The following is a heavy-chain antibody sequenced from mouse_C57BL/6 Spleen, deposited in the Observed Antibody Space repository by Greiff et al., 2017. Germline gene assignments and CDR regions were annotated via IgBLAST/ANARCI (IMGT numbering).Heavy chain of an antibody. CDR2: IDPSASYT. Sequence: QVQLQQPGAELVMPGASVKLSCKASGYTFTSYWMHWVKQRPGQGLEWIGEIDPSASYTNYNLKFKGKSTLTVDKSSSTAYMQLSRLTSEDSAVYYCARPTAQAYYFDYWGQGTTLTVSS. CDR1: GYTFTSYW. CDR3: ARPTAQAYYFDY. V-gene: IGHV1-69*01. J-gene: IGHJ2*01. D-gene: IGHD3-2*02.